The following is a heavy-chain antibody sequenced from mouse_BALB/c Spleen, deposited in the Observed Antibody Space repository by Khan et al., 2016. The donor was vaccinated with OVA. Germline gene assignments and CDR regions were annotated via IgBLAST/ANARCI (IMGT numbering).Heavy chain of an antibody. CDR1: GYPFTSYW. CDR2: MAPGSGST. Sequence: DLVKPGASVKLSCKASGYPFTSYWINWIKQRPGQGLEWIGRMAPGSGSTSYNEMFKDKTTLTVDTSSSTAYIQLISLSSDVSSVYFCARSNYYCSGLYFMDYWGQGSSVTVSS. D-gene: IGHD1-1*02. V-gene: IGHV1S41*01. CDR3: ARSNYYCSGLYFMDY. J-gene: IGHJ4*01.